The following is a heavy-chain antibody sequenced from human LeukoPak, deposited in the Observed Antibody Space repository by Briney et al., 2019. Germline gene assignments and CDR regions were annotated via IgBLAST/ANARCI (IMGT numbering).Heavy chain of an antibody. CDR3: VRDLSGLYYYYGMDV. CDR2: ISSSGSTI. J-gene: IGHJ6*04. V-gene: IGHV3-48*03. CDR1: GFTFSSYE. Sequence: PGGSLRLSCAASGFTFSSYEMNWVRQAPGKGLEWVSYISSSGSTIYYADSVKGRFTISRDNAKNSLYLQMNSLRAEDTAVYYCVRDLSGLYYYYGMDVWGKGTTVTVSS.